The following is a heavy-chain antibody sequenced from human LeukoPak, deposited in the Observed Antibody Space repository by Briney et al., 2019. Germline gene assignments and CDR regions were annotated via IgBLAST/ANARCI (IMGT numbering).Heavy chain of an antibody. J-gene: IGHJ4*02. CDR1: DDSISSGGYS. D-gene: IGHD3-16*01. Sequence: PSETLSLTCAVSDDSISSGGYSWSWIRQPPGKGLEWIGYIYDSGSTYYNPSLKSRLTISIDMSKNQFSLKLSSVTAADTALYYCARDRGIMLTFGGAVAKGAHYWGQGTLVTVSS. CDR3: ARDRGIMLTFGGAVAKGAHY. V-gene: IGHV4-30-4*07. CDR2: IYDSGST.